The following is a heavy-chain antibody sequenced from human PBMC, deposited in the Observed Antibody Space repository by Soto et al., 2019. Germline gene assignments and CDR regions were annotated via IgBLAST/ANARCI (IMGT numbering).Heavy chain of an antibody. Sequence: EVQLVESGGGLVQPGGSLRLSCAASGFTFSDHYMDWVRQAPGTGLEWVGRIRNEPKGYTTEYAASVKGRFTISRYDSENSLYLQMNNLKTEDTAVYYCVRNLAAGGTFYFDYWGQGALVTVSS. CDR1: GFTFSDHY. D-gene: IGHD6-13*01. V-gene: IGHV3-72*01. CDR2: IRNEPKGYTT. J-gene: IGHJ4*02. CDR3: VRNLAAGGTFYFDY.